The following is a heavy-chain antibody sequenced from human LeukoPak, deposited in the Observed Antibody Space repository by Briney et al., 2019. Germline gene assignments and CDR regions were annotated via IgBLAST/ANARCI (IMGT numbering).Heavy chain of an antibody. CDR1: GGSFSGYY. J-gene: IGHJ4*02. Sequence: SETLSLTCGVYGGSFSGYYWSWIRQPPGKGLEWMGEINHSGSTNYNPSLKSRVTISVDTSKNQFSLKLSSVTAADTAVYYCARGLRYYDSSGSYYFDYWGQGTLVTVSS. D-gene: IGHD3-22*01. CDR2: INHSGST. V-gene: IGHV4-34*01. CDR3: ARGLRYYDSSGSYYFDY.